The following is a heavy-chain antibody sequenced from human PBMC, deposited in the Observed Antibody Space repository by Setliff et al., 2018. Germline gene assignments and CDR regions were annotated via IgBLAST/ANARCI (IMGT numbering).Heavy chain of an antibody. D-gene: IGHD6-13*01. V-gene: IGHV1-18*01. CDR1: GYTFTSYG. Sequence: GASVKVSCKASGYTFTSYGISWVRQAPGQGLEGMGWISAYNGNTNYAQKLQGRVTMTTDTSTSTAYMELRSLRSDDTAVYYCARWYSSSWHLGNDYWGQGTLVTVSS. CDR2: ISAYNGNT. J-gene: IGHJ4*02. CDR3: ARWYSSSWHLGNDY.